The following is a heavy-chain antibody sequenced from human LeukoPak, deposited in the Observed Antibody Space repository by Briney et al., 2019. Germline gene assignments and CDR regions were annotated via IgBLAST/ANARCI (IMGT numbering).Heavy chain of an antibody. CDR2: FYSGGTT. Sequence: GGSLRLSCAASGFTVSSNYMSWVRQAPGKGLEWVSAFYSGGTTYYADSVKGRFTISRDNAKNTLYLQMNSLRAEDTAVYYCAREGEYSDYDSLDSWGQGTLVTVSS. V-gene: IGHV3-66*01. CDR3: AREGEYSDYDSLDS. J-gene: IGHJ4*02. D-gene: IGHD5-12*01. CDR1: GFTVSSNY.